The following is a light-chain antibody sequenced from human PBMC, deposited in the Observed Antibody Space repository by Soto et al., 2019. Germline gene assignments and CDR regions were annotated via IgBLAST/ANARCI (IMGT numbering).Light chain of an antibody. CDR1: SSDVGSYNL. Sequence: QSALTQPASVSGSPGQSITISCTGTSSDVGSYNLVSWYQQRPGKAPKLIIYEGSKRPSGVSNRFSGSKSGNTASLTISGLQAEDEADYYCCSYAGSSTSVVFGGGTKLTVL. CDR2: EGS. CDR3: CSYAGSSTSVV. V-gene: IGLV2-23*01. J-gene: IGLJ2*01.